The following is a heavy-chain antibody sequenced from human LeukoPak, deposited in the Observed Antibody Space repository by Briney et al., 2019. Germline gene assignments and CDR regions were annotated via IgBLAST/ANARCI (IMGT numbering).Heavy chain of an antibody. D-gene: IGHD5-12*01. Sequence: PGGSLRLSCAASGFTFDDYGMSWVRQAPGKGLEWVSGINWNGGSTGYADSVKGRFTISRDNAKNSLYLQMNGLRAEDTALYYCARSRGYSGYEYFDYWGQGTLVTVSS. J-gene: IGHJ4*02. CDR2: INWNGGST. CDR3: ARSRGYSGYEYFDY. CDR1: GFTFDDYG. V-gene: IGHV3-20*04.